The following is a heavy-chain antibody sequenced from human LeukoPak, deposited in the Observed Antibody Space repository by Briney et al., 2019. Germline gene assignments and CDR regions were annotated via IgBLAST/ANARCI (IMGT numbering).Heavy chain of an antibody. CDR3: ARDALLWFGELWNAFDI. V-gene: IGHV3-21*01. CDR2: ISSSSSYI. J-gene: IGHJ3*02. D-gene: IGHD3-10*01. CDR1: GFTFSSYS. Sequence: GGSLRLSCAASGFTFSSYSMNWVRQAPGKGLEWVSSISSSSSYIYYADSVKGRFTISRDNAKNSLYLQMNSLRAEDTAVYYCARDALLWFGELWNAFDIWGQGTMVTVSS.